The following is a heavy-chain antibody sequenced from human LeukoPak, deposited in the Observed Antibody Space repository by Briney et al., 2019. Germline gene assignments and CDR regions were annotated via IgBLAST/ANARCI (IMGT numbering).Heavy chain of an antibody. CDR1: GGSISSGGYY. Sequence: PSETLSLTCSVSGGSISSGGYYWSWIRQPAGKGLEWIGYIYHSGSTYYNPSLKSRVTISVDRSKNQFSLKLSSVTAADTAVYYCARERGPTFGCGQGTLVTVSS. J-gene: IGHJ4*02. V-gene: IGHV4-30-2*01. CDR3: ARERGPTFG. CDR2: IYHSGST. D-gene: IGHD3-10*01.